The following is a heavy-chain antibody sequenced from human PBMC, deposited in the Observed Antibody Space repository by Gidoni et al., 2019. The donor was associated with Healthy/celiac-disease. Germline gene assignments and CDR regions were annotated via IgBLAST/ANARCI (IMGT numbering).Heavy chain of an antibody. CDR1: GGSISSGGYS. CDR2: IYHSGST. Sequence: QLQLQESGSGLVKPSQTLSLTCPASGGSISSGGYSWSWIRQPPGKGLEWIGYIYHSGSTYYNPSLKSRVTISVDRSKNQFSLKLSSVTAADTAVYYCAKRGWYGEFDYWGQGTLVTVSS. D-gene: IGHD6-19*01. CDR3: AKRGWYGEFDY. V-gene: IGHV4-30-2*01. J-gene: IGHJ4*02.